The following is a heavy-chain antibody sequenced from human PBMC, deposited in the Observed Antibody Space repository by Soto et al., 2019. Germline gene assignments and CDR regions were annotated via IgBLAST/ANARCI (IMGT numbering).Heavy chain of an antibody. CDR2: LYYSGNT. CDR3: ATRQGGSYNWFDP. V-gene: IGHV4-39*01. Sequence: SSETLSLTCTVSGGSISRSSYSWAWIRQPPGKGLEWIGTLYYSGNTYYNPSLKSRVTISVDTSKNQFSLKLSSVTAADTAVHYCATRQGGSYNWFDPWGQGTLVTVSS. J-gene: IGHJ5*02. CDR1: GGSISRSSYS. D-gene: IGHD2-15*01.